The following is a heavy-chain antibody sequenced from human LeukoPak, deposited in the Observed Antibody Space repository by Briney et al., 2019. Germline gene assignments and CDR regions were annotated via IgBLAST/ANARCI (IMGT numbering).Heavy chain of an antibody. V-gene: IGHV5-51*01. CDR1: GCIFTSYW. CDR2: IYPGDSDT. D-gene: IGHD2-21*02. J-gene: IGHJ4*02. Sequence: RESLQISCQGSGCIFTSYWIAGVRQMPGKGLEWLGIIYPGDSDTRYSPSFQGPVTISADKSISTAYLQWSSLKASDTAMYYCARPPYCGGDCSDGDWGQGTLVTVSS. CDR3: ARPPYCGGDCSDGD.